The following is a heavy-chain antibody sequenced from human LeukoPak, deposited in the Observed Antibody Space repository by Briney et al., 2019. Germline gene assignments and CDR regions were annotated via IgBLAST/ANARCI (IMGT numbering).Heavy chain of an antibody. J-gene: IGHJ6*01. CDR1: GYTFTSYG. CDR3: ARDFSMWGGYRNYYGMDV. V-gene: IGHV1-18*01. CDR2: ISAYNGNT. Sequence: ASVKVSCKASGYTFTSYGISWVRQAPGHGLEWMGWISAYNGNTNYAQKLQGRVTMTTDTSTSPAYMELRSLRSDDTAVYYCARDFSMWGGYRNYYGMDVWGQGTTVTFSS. D-gene: IGHD3-3*01.